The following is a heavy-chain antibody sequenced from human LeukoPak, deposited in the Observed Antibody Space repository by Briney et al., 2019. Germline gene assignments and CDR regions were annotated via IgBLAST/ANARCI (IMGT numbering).Heavy chain of an antibody. Sequence: KPSETLSLTCAVYGGSFSGYYWSWIRQPPGKGLEWIGEINHSGSTNYNPSLKSRVTISVDTSKNQFSLKLSSVTAAHTAVYYCARGPRSSRFDYWGQGTLVTVAS. CDR3: ARGPRSSRFDY. CDR2: INHSGST. CDR1: GGSFSGYY. J-gene: IGHJ4*02. D-gene: IGHD2-15*01. V-gene: IGHV4-34*01.